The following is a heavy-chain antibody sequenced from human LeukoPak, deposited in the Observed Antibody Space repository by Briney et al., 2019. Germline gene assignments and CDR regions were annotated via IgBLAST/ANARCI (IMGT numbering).Heavy chain of an antibody. CDR3: ARESQYYYDSSGYLDYYYGMDV. V-gene: IGHV3-7*01. J-gene: IGHJ6*02. D-gene: IGHD3-22*01. CDR2: IKQDGSEK. CDR1: GFTFSSYW. Sequence: PGGSLRLSCAASGFTFSSYWMSWVRQAPGKGLEWVANIKQDGSEKYYVDSVKGRFTISRDNAKNSLYLQMNSLRAEDTAVNYCARESQYYYDSSGYLDYYYGMDVWGQGTTVTVTS.